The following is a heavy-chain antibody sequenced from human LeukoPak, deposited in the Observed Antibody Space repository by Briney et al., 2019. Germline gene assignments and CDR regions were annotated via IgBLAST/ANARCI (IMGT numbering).Heavy chain of an antibody. CDR2: IKQDGTEK. V-gene: IGHV3-7*03. CDR3: VRGKGDDY. CDR1: GFIFSGFW. Sequence: GGSLRLSCAASGFIFSGFWMTWVRQAPGKGLEWVANIKQDGTEKYYVDSVKGRFTISRDNAKNSLYLQMNSPRVEDTAVYYCVRGKGDDYWGQGTLVTVSS. D-gene: IGHD3-16*01. J-gene: IGHJ4*02.